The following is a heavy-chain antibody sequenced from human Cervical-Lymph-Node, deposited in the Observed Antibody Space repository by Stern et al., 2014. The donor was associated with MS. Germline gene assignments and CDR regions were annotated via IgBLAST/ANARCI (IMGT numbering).Heavy chain of an antibody. V-gene: IGHV3-21*01. CDR1: GFIFSTSS. CDR3: ARGDFYYGVDV. Sequence: EVQLVESGGGLVKPGGSLRLSCAASGFIFSTSSMNWVRQAPGKGLEWDASMNTHSGYKNYADSVKGRFTISRDNANNSLYLQMDSLRADDTAVYYCARGDFYYGVDVWGQGTTVTVSS. D-gene: IGHD2/OR15-2a*01. CDR2: MNTHSGYK. J-gene: IGHJ6*02.